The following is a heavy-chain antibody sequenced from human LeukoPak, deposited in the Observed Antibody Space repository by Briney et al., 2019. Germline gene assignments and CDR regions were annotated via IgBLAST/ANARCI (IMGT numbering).Heavy chain of an antibody. D-gene: IGHD6-13*01. CDR1: GFTFSSYA. V-gene: IGHV3-23*01. Sequence: GGSLRLSCAASGFTFSSYAMSWVRQAPGKGLEWVSAISGSGGSTYYADSVKGRFTISRDNSKNTLYLQMNSLRAEDTAVYYCARRSSWFDDAFDIWGQGTMVTVSS. CDR2: ISGSGGST. J-gene: IGHJ3*02. CDR3: ARRSSWFDDAFDI.